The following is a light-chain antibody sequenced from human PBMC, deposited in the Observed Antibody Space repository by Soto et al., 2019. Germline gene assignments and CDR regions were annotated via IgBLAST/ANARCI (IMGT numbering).Light chain of an antibody. J-gene: IGKJ1*01. Sequence: EIVMTQSPATLSVSPGERATLSCRASQSVSSKLAWYQQKPGQAPRVLIFGASTRATGIPARFSGSGSGTEFTLTISSRQSEDFAVSYCQHYNDWPPTWTFGQGTRVEIK. CDR3: QHYNDWPPTWT. CDR2: GAS. V-gene: IGKV3-15*01. CDR1: QSVSSK.